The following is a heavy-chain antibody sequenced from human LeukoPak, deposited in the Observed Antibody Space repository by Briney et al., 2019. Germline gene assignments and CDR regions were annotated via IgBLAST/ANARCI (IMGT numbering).Heavy chain of an antibody. D-gene: IGHD3/OR15-3a*01. CDR3: ARDRDWSVLYDASDI. CDR1: GFTFSSYW. CDR2: INSDGSST. J-gene: IGHJ3*02. Sequence: GGSLRLSCAVSGFTFSSYWMHWVRQVPGKGLVWVSRINSDGSSTTYADSVKGRFTISRDNAKNSLYLQMNSLRAEDTAVYYCARDRDWSVLYDASDIWGQGTMVTVSS. V-gene: IGHV3-74*01.